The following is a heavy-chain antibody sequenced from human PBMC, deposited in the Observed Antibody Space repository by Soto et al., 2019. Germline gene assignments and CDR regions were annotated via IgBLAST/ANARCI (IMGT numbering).Heavy chain of an antibody. V-gene: IGHV4-34*01. J-gene: IGHJ5*02. CDR1: GGSFSGYY. Sequence: SETLSLTCAVYGGSFSGYYWSWIRQPPGKGLEWIGEINHSGSTNYNPSLKSRVTISVDTSTNQFSLKRSSVTAADTAVYYCARGRQRAARPGAPWFDPWGQGTLVTVSS. CDR2: INHSGST. CDR3: ARGRQRAARPGAPWFDP. D-gene: IGHD6-6*01.